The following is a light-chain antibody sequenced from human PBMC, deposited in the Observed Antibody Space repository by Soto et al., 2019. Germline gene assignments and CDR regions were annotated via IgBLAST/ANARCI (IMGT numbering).Light chain of an antibody. CDR2: GAS. V-gene: IGKV3-20*01. CDR3: QQYTGPPTT. Sequence: EIVLTQSPGTLSLSQGERATLSCRASQSVSSSYLAWYQQKPGQAPRLLIYGASSRATGIPDRFSGSGSGTDFTLTITRLEPEDSAVYFCQQYTGPPTTFGQGTRLEI. CDR1: QSVSSSY. J-gene: IGKJ5*01.